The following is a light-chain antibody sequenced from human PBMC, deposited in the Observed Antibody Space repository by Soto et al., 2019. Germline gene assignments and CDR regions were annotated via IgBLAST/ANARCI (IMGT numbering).Light chain of an antibody. CDR2: DAS. Sequence: DIQMTQSPSTLSASVGDRVTLTCRASQSIYIWLAWYQQKPGKAPKLLIYDASTLESGVPSRFSGSGSGTEFTLTISSLQPDDFATYYCQQYNSYSFGQGTKVDIK. CDR1: QSIYIW. J-gene: IGKJ1*01. CDR3: QQYNSYS. V-gene: IGKV1-5*01.